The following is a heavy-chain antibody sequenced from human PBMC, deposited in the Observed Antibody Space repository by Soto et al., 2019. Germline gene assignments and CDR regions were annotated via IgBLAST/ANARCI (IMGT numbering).Heavy chain of an antibody. J-gene: IGHJ4*02. D-gene: IGHD2-2*01. V-gene: IGHV3-23*04. CDR2: ISGSGGTT. Sequence: DVQLVESGGGLVQPGGSLRLSCAASGFTFSIYAMNWVRQAPGKGLEWVSIISGSGGTTYYADSVKGRFTISRDNSKNTLYLQMNSLRAEDTAVYYCAKHGDCSSTSCYFDYWDQGTLVTVSS. CDR3: AKHGDCSSTSCYFDY. CDR1: GFTFSIYA.